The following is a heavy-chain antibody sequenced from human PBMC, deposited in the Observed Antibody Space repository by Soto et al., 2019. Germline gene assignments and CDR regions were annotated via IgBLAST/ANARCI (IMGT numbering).Heavy chain of an antibody. CDR1: GGSFSGYY. CDR3: VRDPAAAGTTGFDY. Sequence: QVQLQQWGAGLLKPSETLSLTCAVYGGSFSGYYWSWIRQPPGKGLEWIGEINHSGSTNYNPSLKSRVTISVDTSKNQFSLKLSSVTAADTAVYYCVRDPAAAGTTGFDYWGQGTLVTVSS. J-gene: IGHJ4*02. CDR2: INHSGST. D-gene: IGHD6-13*01. V-gene: IGHV4-34*01.